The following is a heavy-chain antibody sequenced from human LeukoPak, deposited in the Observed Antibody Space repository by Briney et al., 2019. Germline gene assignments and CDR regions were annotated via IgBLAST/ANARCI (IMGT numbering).Heavy chain of an antibody. J-gene: IGHJ6*02. CDR1: GFTFSRCA. D-gene: IGHD1-26*01. CDR2: ISASGGST. Sequence: PGGSLRLSCAASGFTFSRCAMTWVRQAPGKGLEWVSAISASGGSTDYADSGKGRFTISRDNSKNTLYLQMNSLRAEDTGVYYCAKVMEQRLYFYYYDMDVWGQGTMVIVSS. V-gene: IGHV3-23*01. CDR3: AKVMEQRLYFYYYDMDV.